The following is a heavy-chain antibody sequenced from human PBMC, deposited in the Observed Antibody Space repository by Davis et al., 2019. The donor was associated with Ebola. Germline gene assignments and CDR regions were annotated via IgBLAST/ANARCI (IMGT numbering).Heavy chain of an antibody. J-gene: IGHJ4*02. Sequence: AASVKVSCKASGYTFTGYYIHWVRQVPGQGLEWMGWINPNSGDTKYSQKFQGWVTMTRDTPISTAYMELNRLTSDDTAVYYCARDRVCSGATCYAYFDFWGQGTLVTVSS. CDR2: INPNSGDT. D-gene: IGHD2-15*01. V-gene: IGHV1-2*04. CDR3: ARDRVCSGATCYAYFDF. CDR1: GYTFTGYY.